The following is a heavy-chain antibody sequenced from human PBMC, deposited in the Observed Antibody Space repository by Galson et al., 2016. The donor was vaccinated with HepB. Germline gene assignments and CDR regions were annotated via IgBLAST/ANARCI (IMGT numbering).Heavy chain of an antibody. CDR2: VWYDGSDK. J-gene: IGHJ4*02. V-gene: IGHV3-33*01. D-gene: IGHD6-6*01. CDR3: ARSSSEHFDY. CDR1: GFPFSRSG. Sequence: SLRLSCAASGFPFSRSGMHLVRQTPGKGPEWVAAVWYDGSDKYYADSVKGRFAVSRDNSKNMVYLQMSSLRAADTAVYYCARSSSEHFDYWGQGTLVTVSS.